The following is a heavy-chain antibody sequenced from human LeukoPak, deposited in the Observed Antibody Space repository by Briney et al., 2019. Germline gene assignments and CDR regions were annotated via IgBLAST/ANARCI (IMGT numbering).Heavy chain of an antibody. J-gene: IGHJ5*02. CDR3: ARDLYCSSTSCYYNWFDP. V-gene: IGHV3-21*01. D-gene: IGHD2-2*01. CDR1: GFTFSSYS. Sequence: PGGSLRLXCAASGFTFSSYSMNWVRQAPGKGLEWVSSISSSSSYIYYADSVKGRFTISRDNAKNSLYLQMNSLRAEDTAVYYCARDLYCSSTSCYYNWFDPWGQGTLVTVSS. CDR2: ISSSSSYI.